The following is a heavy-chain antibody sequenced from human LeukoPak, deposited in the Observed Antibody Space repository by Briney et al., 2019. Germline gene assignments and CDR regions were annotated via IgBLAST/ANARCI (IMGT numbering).Heavy chain of an antibody. V-gene: IGHV3-74*01. D-gene: IGHD3-16*01. CDR2: ISYDGSSA. CDR3: ARRRTIGDYDY. J-gene: IGHJ4*02. Sequence: RGSLRLSCVASGFTFSNYWMHWVRQAPAKGLMWAARISYDGSSADHADSVKGRFTISRDNAKNTLYLQMNSLRVEDTGVYYCARRRTIGDYDYWGQGTLVTVSS. CDR1: GFTFSNYW.